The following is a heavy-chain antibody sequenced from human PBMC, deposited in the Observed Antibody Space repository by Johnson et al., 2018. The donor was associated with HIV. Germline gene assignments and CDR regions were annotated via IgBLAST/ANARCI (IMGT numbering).Heavy chain of an antibody. CDR1: GITFSNYD. V-gene: IGHV3-13*01. CDR2: IGTAGDT. Sequence: VQLVESGGGLVQPGGSLRPSCAASGITFSNYDMHWVRQATGKGLEWVSAIGTAGDTYYPGSVKGRFTISRETVKNSLYLQMNSLRAGDTAVYYCARGGGRGYCSGGSCLDAFDIWGQGTMVTVSS. CDR3: ARGGGRGYCSGGSCLDAFDI. D-gene: IGHD2-15*01. J-gene: IGHJ3*02.